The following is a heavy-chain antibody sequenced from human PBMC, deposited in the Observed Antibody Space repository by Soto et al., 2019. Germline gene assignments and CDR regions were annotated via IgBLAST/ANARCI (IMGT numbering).Heavy chain of an antibody. CDR2: IYQSGVT. J-gene: IGHJ5*02. CDR3: AGMPYTSGLRFDP. CDR1: GDSYSISTYS. D-gene: IGHD6-19*01. Sequence: SETLSLTCNMSGDSYSISTYSWSWIRQPPGKSLQWIGFIYQSGVTSYNPSLASRVSISLDRSNNQCSLKLKSVTAADTAVYFCAGMPYTSGLRFDPWGPGTLVTVSS. V-gene: IGHV4-30-2*01.